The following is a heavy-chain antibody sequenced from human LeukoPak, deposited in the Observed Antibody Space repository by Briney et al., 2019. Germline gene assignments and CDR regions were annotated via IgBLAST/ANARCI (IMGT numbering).Heavy chain of an antibody. CDR2: ISTSGGT. J-gene: IGHJ4*02. Sequence: SQTLSLTCTVSGGSMSSGSYYWNWIRQPAGKGLEWIGRISTSGGTNYNPSLKSRVTISLDASKKQFSLKLTSVTAADSAVYYCARGNPLDYWGQGTLVTVSS. CDR1: GGSMSSGSYY. CDR3: ARGNPLDY. D-gene: IGHD1-14*01. V-gene: IGHV4-61*02.